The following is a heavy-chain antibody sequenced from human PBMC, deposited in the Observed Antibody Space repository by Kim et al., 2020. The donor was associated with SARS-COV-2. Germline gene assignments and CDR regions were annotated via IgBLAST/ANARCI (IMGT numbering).Heavy chain of an antibody. Sequence: SVKVSCKASGGTFSSYAISWVRQAPGQGLEWMGWIIPIFGTANYAQKFQGRVTITADESTSTAYMELSSLRSEDTAVYYCARVADYGDPGYFDYWGQGTLVTASS. CDR1: GGTFSSYA. CDR3: ARVADYGDPGYFDY. J-gene: IGHJ4*02. D-gene: IGHD4-17*01. CDR2: IIPIFGTA. V-gene: IGHV1-69*13.